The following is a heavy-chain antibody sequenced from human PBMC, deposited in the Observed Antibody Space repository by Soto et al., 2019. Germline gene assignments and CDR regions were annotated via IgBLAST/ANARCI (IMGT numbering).Heavy chain of an antibody. CDR1: GFRFKSFV. Sequence: QVQLVESGGGVVQPGTSLRLSCAASGFRFKSFVMHWVRQAPGKGLEWVAFTSYDGNNKDYGDSVNGRFTVSRDNSPNTLHLQMDFLRPEDTALYYCARWGTTGGFDLWGQGTLVSVSS. CDR3: ARWGTTGGFDL. CDR2: TSYDGNNK. D-gene: IGHD3-16*01. V-gene: IGHV3-30*19. J-gene: IGHJ4*02.